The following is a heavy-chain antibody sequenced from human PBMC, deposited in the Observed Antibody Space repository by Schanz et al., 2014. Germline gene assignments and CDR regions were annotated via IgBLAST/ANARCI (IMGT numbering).Heavy chain of an antibody. V-gene: IGHV1-46*01. J-gene: IGHJ6*02. CDR1: GYTFTTYY. D-gene: IGHD2-21*01. CDR3: ARDRLECGAECYSVEVFEI. Sequence: QVQLVQSGAEVKKPGSSMKVSCKASGYTFTTYYMLWVRQAPGQGLEWMGIINPSGGSTRYGQKFQGRIAVTTDTSASRVYLELSSLRSDDAAVYYCARDRLECGAECYSVEVFEIWGQGTTVTVSS. CDR2: INPSGGST.